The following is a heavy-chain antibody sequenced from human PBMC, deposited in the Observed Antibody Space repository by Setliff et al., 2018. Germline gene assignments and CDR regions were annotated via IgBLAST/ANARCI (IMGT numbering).Heavy chain of an antibody. CDR1: GFTFSDYY. Sequence: GGSLRLSCAASGFTFSDYYMTWIRQAPGKGLEWVSYISRGGNTIYYADSVKGRFTISRDNARDSLFLQMNTLRAEDTAVYYCARDLTYYDFWSDYSPDAFDIWGQGTMVTVSS. V-gene: IGHV3-11*04. J-gene: IGHJ3*02. CDR2: ISRGGNTI. D-gene: IGHD3-3*01. CDR3: ARDLTYYDFWSDYSPDAFDI.